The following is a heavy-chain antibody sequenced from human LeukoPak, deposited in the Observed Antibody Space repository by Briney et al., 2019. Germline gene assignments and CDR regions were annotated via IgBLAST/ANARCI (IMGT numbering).Heavy chain of an antibody. V-gene: IGHV4-34*01. Sequence: SETLSLTCAVYGGPFSGYYWSWIRQPPGKGLEWIGEINHSGSTNYNPSLKSRVTISVDTSKNQFSLKLSSVTAADTAVYYCASWDDYYDSSGYPQPFDYWGQGTLVTVSS. J-gene: IGHJ4*02. CDR1: GGPFSGYY. CDR2: INHSGST. D-gene: IGHD3-22*01. CDR3: ASWDDYYDSSGYPQPFDY.